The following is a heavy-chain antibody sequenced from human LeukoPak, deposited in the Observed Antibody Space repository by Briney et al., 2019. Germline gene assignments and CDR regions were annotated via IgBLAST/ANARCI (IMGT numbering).Heavy chain of an antibody. D-gene: IGHD4-11*01. CDR1: GVSISDTSYY. CDR3: ATRSTTTITPPVDS. Sequence: SETLSLSCSVSGVSISDTSYYWGRIRQPPGKGLEWIATIHYSGNTYYNPSLQNRVTVSLDTSKNQFSLRLSSVTAADTAVYYCATRSTTTITPPVDSWGQGTLVLVSS. J-gene: IGHJ5*01. V-gene: IGHV4-39*01. CDR2: IHYSGNT.